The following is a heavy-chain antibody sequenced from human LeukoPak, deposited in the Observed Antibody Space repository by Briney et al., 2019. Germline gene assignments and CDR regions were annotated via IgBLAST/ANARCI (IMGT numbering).Heavy chain of an antibody. CDR1: GFSFSDYW. J-gene: IGHJ4*02. V-gene: IGHV3-74*01. Sequence: TGGSLRLSCVVSGFSFSDYWMHWVCQAPGKGPEWLSRTSKDGSDTFYADAAKGRFTASRDNAKNTFYLQVTNVRPEDTAVYYCARGGYSGSYYRFSWGQGTLVTVAS. D-gene: IGHD5-12*01. CDR2: TSKDGSDT. CDR3: ARGGYSGSYYRFS.